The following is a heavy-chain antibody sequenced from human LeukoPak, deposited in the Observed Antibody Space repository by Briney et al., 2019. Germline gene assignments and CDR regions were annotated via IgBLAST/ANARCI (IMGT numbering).Heavy chain of an antibody. D-gene: IGHD3-3*01. J-gene: IGHJ4*02. Sequence: SETLSLTCTVSGGSISSGGYYWSWIRQHPGKGLEWIGYIYYSGSTYYNPSLKSRVTISVDTSKNQFSLKLSSVTAADTAVYYCARDRSYDVDYWGQGTLVTVSS. CDR3: ARDRSYDVDY. V-gene: IGHV4-30-4*08. CDR1: GGSISSGGYY. CDR2: IYYSGST.